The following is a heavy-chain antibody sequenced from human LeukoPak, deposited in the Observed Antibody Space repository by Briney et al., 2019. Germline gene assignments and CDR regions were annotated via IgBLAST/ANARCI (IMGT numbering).Heavy chain of an antibody. J-gene: IGHJ4*02. V-gene: IGHV3-23*01. CDR2: ISGSGVST. CDR1: GFTFSSYA. CDR3: ARDLISGHYTFDY. D-gene: IGHD4-11*01. Sequence: QPGGSLRLSCAASGFTFSSYAMSWVRQAPGKGLEGVSAISGSGVSTYYADSVKGRFTISRDNAKNSLYLQMNSLRDEDTAVYYCARDLISGHYTFDYWGQGTLVTVSS.